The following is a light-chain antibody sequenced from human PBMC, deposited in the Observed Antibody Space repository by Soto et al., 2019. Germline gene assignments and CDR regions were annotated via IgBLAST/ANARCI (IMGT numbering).Light chain of an antibody. CDR2: DAS. V-gene: IGKV1-5*01. CDR3: QQYNNYRT. CDR1: QSISSW. J-gene: IGKJ1*01. Sequence: DIQMTQSPSTLSASVGDRVTITCRASQSISSWLAWYQQKPGKAPKLLIYDASNLESGVPSRFSGSGSGTEFTLTISSLQPDDSATYYCQQYNNYRTFGQGTKVDIK.